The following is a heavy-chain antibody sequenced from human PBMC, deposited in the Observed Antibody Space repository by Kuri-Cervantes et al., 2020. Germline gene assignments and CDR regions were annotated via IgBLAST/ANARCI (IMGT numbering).Heavy chain of an antibody. V-gene: IGHV4-38-2*02. CDR2: INHSGST. J-gene: IGHJ5*02. CDR3: ARGWYQLLFRSRGWFDP. CDR1: GYSISSGHY. Sequence: GSLRLSCTVSGYSISSGHYWGWIRQPPGKGLEWIGEINHSGSTNYNPSLKSRVTISVDTSKNQFSLKLSSVTAADTAVYYCARGWYQLLFRSRGWFDPWGQGTLVTVSS. D-gene: IGHD2-2*01.